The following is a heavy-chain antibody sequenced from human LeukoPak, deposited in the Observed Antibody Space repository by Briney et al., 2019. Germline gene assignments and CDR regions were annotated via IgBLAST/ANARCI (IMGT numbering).Heavy chain of an antibody. CDR1: GFTFSSYG. CDR3: AKAGREVRGVIKLYYYGMDV. V-gene: IGHV3-30*02. CDR2: IRYDGSNK. J-gene: IGHJ6*02. D-gene: IGHD3-10*01. Sequence: PGGSLRLSCAASGFTFSSYGMHWVRQAAGKGLEGVAFIRYDGSNKYYADSVKGRFNISRDNSKNTLYLQMNSLRAEDTAVYYCAKAGREVRGVIKLYYYGMDVWGQGTTVTVSS.